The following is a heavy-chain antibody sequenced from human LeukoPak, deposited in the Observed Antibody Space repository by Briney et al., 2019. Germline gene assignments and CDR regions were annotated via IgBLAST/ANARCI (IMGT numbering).Heavy chain of an antibody. CDR2: IIPIFGTA. J-gene: IGHJ4*02. Sequence: SVKVSCKASGGTFSSYAISWVRQAPGQGLEWMGGIIPIFGTANYAQKFQGRVTITADESTSTAYVELSSLRSEDTAVYYCARCEVNGWLRLRTPFDYWGQGTLVTVSS. V-gene: IGHV1-69*13. D-gene: IGHD5-12*01. CDR1: GGTFSSYA. CDR3: ARCEVNGWLRLRTPFDY.